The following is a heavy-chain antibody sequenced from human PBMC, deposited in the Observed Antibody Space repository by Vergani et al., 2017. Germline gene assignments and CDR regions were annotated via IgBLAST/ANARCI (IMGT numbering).Heavy chain of an antibody. CDR1: GFTFSSYG. CDR2: ISYDGSNK. J-gene: IGHJ4*02. D-gene: IGHD6-19*01. Sequence: QVQLVESGGGVVQPGRSLRLSCAASGFTFSSYGMHWVRQAPGKGLEWVAVISYDGSNKYYADSVKGRFTISRDNSKNTLYLQMNSLRAEDTAVYYCARVGAGTWYFDYWGQGTLVTVSS. V-gene: IGHV3-30*03. CDR3: ARVGAGTWYFDY.